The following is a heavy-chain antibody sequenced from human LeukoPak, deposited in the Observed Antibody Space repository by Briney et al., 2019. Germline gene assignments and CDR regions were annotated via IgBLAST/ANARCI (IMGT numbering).Heavy chain of an antibody. CDR3: ARDGMDYDSSFDY. CDR2: ISGSSSYI. V-gene: IGHV3-21*01. CDR1: GFTFSSYS. D-gene: IGHD3-22*01. Sequence: GGSLRLSCAASGFTFSSYSMNWVRQAPGKGLEWVSSISGSSSYIYYADSVKGRFTISRDNAKNSLYLQMNSLRAEDTAVYYCARDGMDYDSSFDYWGQGTLVTVSS. J-gene: IGHJ4*02.